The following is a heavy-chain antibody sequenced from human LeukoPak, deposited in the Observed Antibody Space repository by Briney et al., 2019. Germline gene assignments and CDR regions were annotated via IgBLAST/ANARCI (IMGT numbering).Heavy chain of an antibody. CDR2: INTNTGNP. D-gene: IGHD1-26*01. CDR1: GYTFTSYA. Sequence: ASVKVSCKASGYTFTSYAMNWVRQAPGQGLEWMGWINTNTGNPTYAQGFTGRFVFSLDTSVSTAYLQISSLKAEDTAVYYCARGVGATFSYYYYGMDVWGQGTTVTVSS. V-gene: IGHV7-4-1*02. J-gene: IGHJ6*02. CDR3: ARGVGATFSYYYYGMDV.